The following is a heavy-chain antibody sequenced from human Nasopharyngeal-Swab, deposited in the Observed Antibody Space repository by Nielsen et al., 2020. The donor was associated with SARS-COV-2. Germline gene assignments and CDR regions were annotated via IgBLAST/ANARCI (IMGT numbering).Heavy chain of an antibody. CDR3: AKGLWFGELLSGLNY. D-gene: IGHD3-10*01. CDR2: ISGSGGST. V-gene: IGHV3-23*01. Sequence: GGSLRLSCAASGFTFSSYAMSWVRQAPGKGLEWVSAISGSGGSTYYADSVKGRFTISRDNSKNTLYLQMNSLRAEDTAVYYCAKGLWFGELLSGLNYWCQGTLVTVSS. J-gene: IGHJ4*02. CDR1: GFTFSSYA.